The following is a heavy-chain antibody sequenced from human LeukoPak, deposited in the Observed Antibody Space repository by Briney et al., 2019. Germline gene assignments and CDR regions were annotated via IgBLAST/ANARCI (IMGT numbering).Heavy chain of an antibody. J-gene: IGHJ3*02. CDR3: ARHRGYDDKTDAFDI. Sequence: SETLSLTCTVSGGSISSYYWSWIRQPPWKGLEWIGYLYYSGSTNYNPSLKSRVTISVDTSKNQFSLKLSSVTAADTAVYYCARHRGYDDKTDAFDIWGQGTMVTVSS. CDR1: GGSISSYY. V-gene: IGHV4-59*08. CDR2: LYYSGST. D-gene: IGHD5-12*01.